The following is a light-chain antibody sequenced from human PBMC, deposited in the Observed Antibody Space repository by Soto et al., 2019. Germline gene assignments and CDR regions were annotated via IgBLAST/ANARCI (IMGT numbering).Light chain of an antibody. CDR2: GAS. Sequence: EIVLTQSPGTLSLSPGERATLSCRASQSVSSSYLAWYQQKPGQAPRLLIYGASSRATGVPDRFSGSGSCTDFSPTITRLEPEDFAVYYCQQYCSALPFTFGGGTKVEIK. CDR3: QQYCSALPFT. V-gene: IGKV3-20*01. J-gene: IGKJ4*01. CDR1: QSVSSSY.